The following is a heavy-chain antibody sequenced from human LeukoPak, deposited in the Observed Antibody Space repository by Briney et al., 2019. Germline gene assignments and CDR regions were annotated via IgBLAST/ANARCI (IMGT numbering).Heavy chain of an antibody. CDR1: GGSISPLY. CDR2: IYYSGTT. Sequence: SETLSLTCTVSGGSISPLYWGWIRQPPGKGLEFIGYIYYSGTTNLNPSLRSRLTLSVDTSKNQFSLELSSVTAADTAMYYCARGGVAAKYYFDYWGPGTLVTVSS. V-gene: IGHV4-59*11. J-gene: IGHJ4*02. CDR3: ARGGVAAKYYFDY. D-gene: IGHD3-10*01.